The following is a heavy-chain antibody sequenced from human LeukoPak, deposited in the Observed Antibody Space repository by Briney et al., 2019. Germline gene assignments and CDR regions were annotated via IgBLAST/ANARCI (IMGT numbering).Heavy chain of an antibody. Sequence: SETLSLTCTVSGGSISSYYWNWIRQPAGKGLEWIGRIHTSGSTNYNPSLKSRVTMSVDTSKNKFSLKLSSVTAADTTVYYCARVICSGGSCYLIYYYYYMDVWGKGTTVTVSS. J-gene: IGHJ6*03. V-gene: IGHV4-4*07. D-gene: IGHD2-15*01. CDR3: ARVICSGGSCYLIYYYYYMDV. CDR1: GGSISSYY. CDR2: IHTSGST.